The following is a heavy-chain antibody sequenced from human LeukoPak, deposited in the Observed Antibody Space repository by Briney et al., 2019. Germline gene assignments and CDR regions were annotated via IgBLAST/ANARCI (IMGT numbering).Heavy chain of an antibody. CDR3: ATDRSRIWKGYSSSRKLRVWFDP. Sequence: SETLSLTCAVYGGSFSGYYWSWIGQPQGKGLEGIGEINHSGSTNYNPPLNRRVTIAAATSTIQSSLMLCSVPAAATAVYYCATDRSRIWKGYSSSRKLRVWFDPRGPRTLVTVSS. CDR2: INHSGST. V-gene: IGHV4-34*01. J-gene: IGHJ5*02. D-gene: IGHD6-13*01. CDR1: GGSFSGYY.